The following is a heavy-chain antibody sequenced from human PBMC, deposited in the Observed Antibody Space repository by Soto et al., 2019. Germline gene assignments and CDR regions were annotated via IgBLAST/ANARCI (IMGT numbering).Heavy chain of an antibody. CDR1: GFTFSSYA. J-gene: IGHJ4*02. D-gene: IGHD2-2*01. CDR2: ISSNGGST. CDR3: ARAGYCSSTSCYCLDY. Sequence: WGSLRLSCAASGFTFSSYAMHWVRQAPGKGLEYVSAISSNGGSTYYADSVKGRFTISRDNSKNTLYLQMGSLRAEDMAVYYCARAGYCSSTSCYCLDYYGRGSRCAVSS. V-gene: IGHV3-64*02.